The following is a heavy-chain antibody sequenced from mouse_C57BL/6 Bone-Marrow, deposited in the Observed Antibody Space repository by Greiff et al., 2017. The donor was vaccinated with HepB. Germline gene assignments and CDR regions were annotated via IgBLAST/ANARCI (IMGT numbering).Heavy chain of an antibody. CDR1: GYTFTSYW. CDR3: AREDSSGYLGYYYAMDY. Sequence: QVQLKQPGAELVRPGSSVKLSCKASGYTFTSYWMHWVKQRPIQGLEWIGNIDPSDSETHYNQKFKDKATLTVDKSSSTAYMQLSSLTSEDSAVYYCAREDSSGYLGYYYAMDYWGQGTSVTVSS. D-gene: IGHD3-2*02. V-gene: IGHV1-52*01. CDR2: IDPSDSET. J-gene: IGHJ4*01.